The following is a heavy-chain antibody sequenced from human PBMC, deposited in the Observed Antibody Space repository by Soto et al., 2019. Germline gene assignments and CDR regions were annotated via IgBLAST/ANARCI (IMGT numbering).Heavy chain of an antibody. CDR2: IRSKAYGGTT. D-gene: IGHD3-3*01. Sequence: GGSLRLSCTASGFTFGDYAMSWFRQAPGKGLEWVGFIRSKAYGGTTEYAASVKGRFTISRDDSKSIAYLQMNSLKTEDTAVYYCTRDKDAYYDFWSGYPDDYYYMDVWGKGTTVTVSS. V-gene: IGHV3-49*03. CDR3: TRDKDAYYDFWSGYPDDYYYMDV. CDR1: GFTFGDYA. J-gene: IGHJ6*03.